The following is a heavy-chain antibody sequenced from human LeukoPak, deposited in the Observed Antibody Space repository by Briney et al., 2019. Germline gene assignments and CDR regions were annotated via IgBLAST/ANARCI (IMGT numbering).Heavy chain of an antibody. V-gene: IGHV4-30-4*01. Sequence: SETLSLTCAVSGGSISSSNWWSWVRQPPGKGLEWIGYIYYSGSAYYNPSLKSPVTISLDTSKNQFSLNLSSVTAADTAVYYCARSTGYDYTFDYWGQGTLVTVSS. D-gene: IGHD5-12*01. J-gene: IGHJ4*02. CDR2: IYYSGSA. CDR1: GGSISSSNW. CDR3: ARSTGYDYTFDY.